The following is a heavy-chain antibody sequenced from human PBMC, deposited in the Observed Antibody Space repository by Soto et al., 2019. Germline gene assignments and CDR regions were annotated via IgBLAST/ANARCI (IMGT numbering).Heavy chain of an antibody. CDR2: ISYNGRT. Sequence: SETLSLTCNVSGGSVSRGGYLWSWIRHHPGKVLEWIGFISYNGRTSYNPSLKSRVTISADTSKNQMSLELNSVTAADTAVYSCXTAPETFSPAGYYVNWSHPWGHGNLVSV. CDR1: GGSVSRGGYL. J-gene: IGHJ5*02. D-gene: IGHD3-22*01. CDR3: XTAPETFSPAGYYVNWSHP. V-gene: IGHV4-31*03.